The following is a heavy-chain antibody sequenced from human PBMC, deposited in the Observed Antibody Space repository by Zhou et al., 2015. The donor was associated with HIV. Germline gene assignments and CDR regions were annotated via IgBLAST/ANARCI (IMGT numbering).Heavy chain of an antibody. CDR3: ARSLGGYDGYWYFDL. D-gene: IGHD5-12*01. CDR1: GGTFSRSG. J-gene: IGHJ2*01. Sequence: QVQLVQSGAEVKKSGSSVKVSCKASGGTFSRSGISWVRQAPGQGLEWMGGIIPISGATNYAQKFQDRVTITADESTNTAYMEVTSLRSEDTAVYYCARSLGGYDGYWYFDLWGRGTVV. V-gene: IGHV1-69*12. CDR2: IIPISGAT.